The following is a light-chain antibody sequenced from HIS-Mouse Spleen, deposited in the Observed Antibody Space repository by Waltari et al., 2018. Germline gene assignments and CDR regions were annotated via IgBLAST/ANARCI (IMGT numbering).Light chain of an antibody. J-gene: IGLJ2*01. Sequence: QSALTQPASVSGSPGQSITISCTGTSSDVGGYNYVSWYQQHPGKAPKLMSYDVSNRPSGVSNRFSGSKAGNTASLTLSGLQAEDEADYYCSSYTSSSTEVFGGGTKLTVL. CDR3: SSYTSSSTEV. CDR2: DVS. CDR1: SSDVGGYNY. V-gene: IGLV2-14*03.